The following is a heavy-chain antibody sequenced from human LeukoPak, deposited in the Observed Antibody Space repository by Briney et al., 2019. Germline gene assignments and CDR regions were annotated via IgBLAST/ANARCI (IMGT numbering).Heavy chain of an antibody. D-gene: IGHD2-21*01. CDR3: ARGLVIAVAGDAFDI. CDR2: MNPNSGHT. V-gene: IGHV1-8*01. Sequence: ASVKVSCKASGYTFTSYDINWVRQATGQGLEWMGWMNPNSGHTGYAQKFQGRVTMTTDTSTSTAYMELSRLRSDDTAVYFCARGLVIAVAGDAFDIWGQGTMLTVSS. CDR1: GYTFTSYD. J-gene: IGHJ3*02.